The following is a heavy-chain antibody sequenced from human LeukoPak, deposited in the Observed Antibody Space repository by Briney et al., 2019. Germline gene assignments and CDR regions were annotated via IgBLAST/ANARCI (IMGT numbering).Heavy chain of an antibody. J-gene: IGHJ6*03. D-gene: IGHD4-17*01. CDR2: IYYSGST. Sequence: SETLSLTCTVPGGSISSSSYYWGWIRQPPGKGLEWIGSIYYSGSTYYNPSLKSRATISVDTSKNQFSLKLSSVTAADTAVYYCARDRDGEDYMDVWGKGTTVTISS. V-gene: IGHV4-39*07. CDR1: GGSISSSSYY. CDR3: ARDRDGEDYMDV.